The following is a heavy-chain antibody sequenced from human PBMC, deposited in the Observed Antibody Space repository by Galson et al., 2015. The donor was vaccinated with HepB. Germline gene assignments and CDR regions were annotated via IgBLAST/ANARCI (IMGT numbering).Heavy chain of an antibody. J-gene: IGHJ6*02. CDR2: INPNSGGT. V-gene: IGHV1-2*02. D-gene: IGHD3-3*01. CDR1: GYTFTGYY. CDR3: ARAAVKDYDFWSGPLGMDV. Sequence: SVKVSCKASGYTFTGYYMHWVRQAPGQGLEWMGWINPNSGGTNYAQKFQGRVTMTRDTSISTAYMELSSLRSEDTAVYYCARAAVKDYDFWSGPLGMDVWGQGTTVTVSS.